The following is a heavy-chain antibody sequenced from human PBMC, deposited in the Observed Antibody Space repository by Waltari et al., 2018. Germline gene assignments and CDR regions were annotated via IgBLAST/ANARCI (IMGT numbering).Heavy chain of an antibody. CDR2: IDHSRST. J-gene: IGHJ4*02. D-gene: IGHD5-18*01. CDR3: ARAPYSYGIFDY. CDR1: GGSFSGYY. Sequence: QVQLQQWGAGLLTPSETLSLTCAVYGGSFSGYYWSWIRQPPGKGLGVIGEIDHSRSTYYNPSLKSRVTISVDTSKNQFSLKLSSVTAADTAVYYCARAPYSYGIFDYWGQGTLVTVSS. V-gene: IGHV4-34*01.